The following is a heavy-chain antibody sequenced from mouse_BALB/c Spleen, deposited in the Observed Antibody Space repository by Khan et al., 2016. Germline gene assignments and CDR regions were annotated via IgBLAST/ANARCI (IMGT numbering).Heavy chain of an antibody. D-gene: IGHD2-4*01. J-gene: IGHJ3*01. Sequence: VQLQQSGAELVKPGASVKLSCTASGFNIKDTYMHWMKQRPEQGLEWIGRIDPANGNTKYDPNFQGKATITADTSSNTAYLQLSSLTSEDTVVYYCAPYDYDVAYWGQGTLVTVSA. CDR1: GFNIKDTY. CDR2: IDPANGNT. V-gene: IGHV14-3*02. CDR3: APYDYDVAY.